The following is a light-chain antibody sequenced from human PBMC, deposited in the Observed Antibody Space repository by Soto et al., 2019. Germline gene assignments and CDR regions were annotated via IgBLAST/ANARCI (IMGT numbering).Light chain of an antibody. Sequence: SYELTQPPSVSVAPGQTARITCGGNNIGSKSLHWYQQKPGQAPVLVVYADSDRPSGIPERFSGSNSGNTATLTISRVEAADEADYYCQVWYSSSEIVVFGGGTQLNVL. CDR2: ADS. V-gene: IGLV3-21*02. CDR3: QVWYSSSEIVV. J-gene: IGLJ2*01. CDR1: NIGSKS.